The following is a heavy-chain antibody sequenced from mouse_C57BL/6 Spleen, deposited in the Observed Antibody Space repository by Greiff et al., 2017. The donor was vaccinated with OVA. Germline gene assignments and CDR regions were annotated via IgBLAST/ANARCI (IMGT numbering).Heavy chain of an antibody. V-gene: IGHV1-5*01. CDR1: GYTFTSYW. J-gene: IGHJ1*03. Sequence: EVQLQQSGTVLARPGASVKMSCKTSGYTFTSYWMHWVKQRPGQGLEWIGAIYPGNSDTSYNQKFKGKAKLTAVTSASTAYMELSSLTNEDSAVYYCTIYSNLWYFDVWGTGTTVTVSS. CDR3: TIYSNLWYFDV. CDR2: IYPGNSDT. D-gene: IGHD2-5*01.